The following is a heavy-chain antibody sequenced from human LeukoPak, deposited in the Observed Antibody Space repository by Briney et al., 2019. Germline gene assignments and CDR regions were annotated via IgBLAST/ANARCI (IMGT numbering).Heavy chain of an antibody. CDR1: GGTFSSYA. CDR3: ARQRITMVRGVIRNTTYYYYGMDV. Sequence: SVKVSCKASGGTFSSYAISWVRQAPGQGLEWMGRIIPILGIPNYAQKFQGRVTITADKSTSTAYMELSSLRSEDTAVYYCARQRITMVRGVIRNTTYYYYGMDVWGQGTTVTVSS. V-gene: IGHV1-69*04. D-gene: IGHD3-10*01. J-gene: IGHJ6*02. CDR2: IIPILGIP.